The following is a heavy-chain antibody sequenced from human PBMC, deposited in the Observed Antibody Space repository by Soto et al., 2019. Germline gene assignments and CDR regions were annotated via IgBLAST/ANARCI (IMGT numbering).Heavy chain of an antibody. CDR2: IYYSGST. D-gene: IGHD3-22*01. V-gene: IGHV4-59*08. CDR3: ARRDDSSGYYPRGWFDP. Sequence: PSETLSLTCTVSGGSISSYYWSWIRQPPGKGLEWIGYIYYSGSTYYNPSLKSRVTISVDTSKNQFSLKLSSVTAADTAVYYCARRDDSSGYYPRGWFDPWGQGTLVTVSS. CDR1: GGSISSYY. J-gene: IGHJ5*02.